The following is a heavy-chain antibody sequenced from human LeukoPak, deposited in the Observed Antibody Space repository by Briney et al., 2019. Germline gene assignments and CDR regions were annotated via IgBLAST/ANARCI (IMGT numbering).Heavy chain of an antibody. D-gene: IGHD5-12*01. V-gene: IGHV3-23*01. CDR2: ISGSGDST. Sequence: QAGGSLRLSCAASGFTFSSYAMSWVRQAPGKGLEWVSVISGSGDSTYYADSVKGRFTISRDNSKNTLYLQMNSLRAEDTAVYYCSKDVNSGYRYFDYWGQGTLVTVSS. CDR1: GFTFSSYA. CDR3: SKDVNSGYRYFDY. J-gene: IGHJ4*02.